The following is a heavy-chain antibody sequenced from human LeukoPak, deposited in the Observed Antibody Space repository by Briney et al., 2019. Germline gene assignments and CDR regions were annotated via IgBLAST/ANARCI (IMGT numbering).Heavy chain of an antibody. D-gene: IGHD3-22*01. CDR2: ISAQHGQT. V-gene: IGHV1-18*01. CDR1: GYSENFYG. J-gene: IGHJ4*02. Sequence: GASVKVSCKTSGYSENFYGITWVRQVAGQGLEWMGWISAQHGQTEYAPNSQDRVTMTTDTSTSTAYMELRSLRSDDTAVYYCARRSMIVVVKDDYWGQGTLVTVSS. CDR3: ARRSMIVVVKDDY.